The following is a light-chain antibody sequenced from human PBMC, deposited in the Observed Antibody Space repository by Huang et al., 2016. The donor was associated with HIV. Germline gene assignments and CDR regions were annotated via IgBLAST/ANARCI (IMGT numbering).Light chain of an antibody. CDR3: QQCHTYPYT. CDR1: QRISNN. Sequence: DVQMTQSPSTLSASVGDRVTITCRASQRISNNLAWYQQTPGKAPKLLIYKASNFNGGVPSRFSGSGSGTEFTLTISSLQPDDFATYFCQQCHTYPYTFGQGTKLEIK. V-gene: IGKV1-5*03. J-gene: IGKJ2*01. CDR2: KAS.